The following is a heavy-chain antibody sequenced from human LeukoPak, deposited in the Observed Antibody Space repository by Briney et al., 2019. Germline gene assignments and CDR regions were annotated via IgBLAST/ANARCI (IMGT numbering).Heavy chain of an antibody. CDR3: ARDPPGRYCSGGSCYSRSFDY. D-gene: IGHD2-15*01. CDR2: IYSGGNS. V-gene: IGHV3-53*01. CDR1: GFTVSNNY. Sequence: GGSLRLSCAASGFTVSNNYMSWVRQAPGKGLEWVSVIYSGGNSYYADSVKGRFTISRDSSKNTLYLQMNSLTAEDTAVYYCARDPPGRYCSGGSCYSRSFDYWGQGTLVTVSS. J-gene: IGHJ4*02.